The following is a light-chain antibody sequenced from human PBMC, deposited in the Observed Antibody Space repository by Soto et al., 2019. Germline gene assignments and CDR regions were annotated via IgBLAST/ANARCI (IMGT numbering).Light chain of an antibody. V-gene: IGLV1-40*01. CDR1: SSNIGAGYD. CDR3: QSYDSSLSGHV. Sequence: QSVLTQPPSVSGAPGQRVTISCTGSSSNIGAGYDVHWYQQLPGTAPKLLIYGNSNRPSGVPDRFSGSKSGTSASLAITGLQAEDEADYYYQSYDSSLSGHVFGTGTQLTVL. J-gene: IGLJ1*01. CDR2: GNS.